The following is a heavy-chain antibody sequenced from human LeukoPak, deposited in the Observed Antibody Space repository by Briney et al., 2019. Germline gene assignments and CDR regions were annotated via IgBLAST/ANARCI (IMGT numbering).Heavy chain of an antibody. V-gene: IGHV3-48*02. D-gene: IGHD2-21*02. CDR3: ARENIVVVTAIRDAFDI. CDR1: GFTFSSYS. J-gene: IGHJ3*02. CDR2: ISSGSSTI. Sequence: GGSLRLSCAASGFTFSSYSMNWVRQAPGKGLEWVSYISSGSSTIYYADSVKGRFTISRDNGKNSLCSQMNSLRDDDTAVYYCARENIVVVTAIRDAFDIWGQGTMVTVSS.